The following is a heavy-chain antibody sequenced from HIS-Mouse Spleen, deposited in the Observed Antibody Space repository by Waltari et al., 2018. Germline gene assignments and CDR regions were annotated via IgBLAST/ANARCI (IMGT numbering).Heavy chain of an antibody. CDR1: GYSISSGYY. J-gene: IGHJ5*02. Sequence: QVQLQESGPGLVKPSETLSLTCTVSGYSISSGYYWGWIRQPPGKGLEWIGSIYHSGSTYYNPSLKRRVTISVDTSKSQFSLKLSSVTAADTAVYYCARVKTWGQGTLVTVSS. CDR2: IYHSGST. CDR3: ARVKT. V-gene: IGHV4-38-2*02.